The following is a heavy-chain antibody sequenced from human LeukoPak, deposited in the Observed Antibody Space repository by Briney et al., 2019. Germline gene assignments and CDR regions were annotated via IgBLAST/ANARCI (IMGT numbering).Heavy chain of an antibody. J-gene: IGHJ5*02. D-gene: IGHD1-14*01. CDR3: ARDLKNPGWFDP. CDR1: GGSISSYY. CDR2: IHYSGST. V-gene: IGHV4-59*01. Sequence: TSETLSLTCAVSGGSISSYYWSWIRQPPGKGLEWIGYIHYSGSTNYNPSLKSRVTISVDTSKNQFSLKLSSVTAADTAVYYCARDLKNPGWFDPWGQGTLVTVSS.